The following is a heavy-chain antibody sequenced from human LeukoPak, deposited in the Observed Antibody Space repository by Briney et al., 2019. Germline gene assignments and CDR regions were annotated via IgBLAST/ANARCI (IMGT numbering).Heavy chain of an antibody. D-gene: IGHD6-19*01. V-gene: IGHV4-4*07. CDR1: GDSISSYY. Sequence: SETLSLTCSVSGDSISSYYWSWIRQPAGKGLEWIGRIYTSGSTNYNPSLKSRVTISADKSKNQFSLKLSSVTAADTAVYYCARDLPGVSGWSYWGQGTPVTVSS. CDR3: ARDLPGVSGWSY. J-gene: IGHJ4*02. CDR2: IYTSGST.